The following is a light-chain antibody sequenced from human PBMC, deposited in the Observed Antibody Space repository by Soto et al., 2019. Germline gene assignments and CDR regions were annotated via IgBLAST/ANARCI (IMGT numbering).Light chain of an antibody. V-gene: IGKV3-15*01. Sequence: EIEMTQSPATLTLSPGERATLSCRASQSVGTNLAWYQQKPGQAPRLLIFGASTRATGVPARISGSGSGTDFTLTISSLQSEDFAMYYCQQYNNWPETFGQGDPGGNQT. CDR1: QSVGTN. CDR2: GAS. CDR3: QQYNNWPET. J-gene: IGKJ1*01.